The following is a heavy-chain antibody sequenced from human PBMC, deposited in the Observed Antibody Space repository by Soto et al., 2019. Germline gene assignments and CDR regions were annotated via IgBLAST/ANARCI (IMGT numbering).Heavy chain of an antibody. CDR1: GVSISSGDYY. CDR3: ARAQGSGFLVS. Sequence: SETLSLTCTVSGVSISSGDYYWSWIRQPPGKGLEWIGYIYYSGSTYYNPSLKSRVTISVDTSKNLFSLKLSSVTAADTDVYYCARAQGSGFLVSWGQGTLVTV. CDR2: IYYSGST. J-gene: IGHJ4*02. V-gene: IGHV4-30-4*01. D-gene: IGHD3-10*01.